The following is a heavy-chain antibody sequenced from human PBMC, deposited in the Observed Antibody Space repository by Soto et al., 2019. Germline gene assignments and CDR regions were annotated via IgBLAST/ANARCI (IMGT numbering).Heavy chain of an antibody. CDR2: IYWDDDK. V-gene: IGHV2-5*02. D-gene: IGHD6-19*01. Sequence: GSGHTLVNPRKTRTLTCTFSGFSLITGGGGGGWMRQPPGKALEWLALIYWDDDKRYSPSLKSRLTITKDTSKNQVVLTMTNMDPVDTATYYCAHRLRGWYYSAWGQGTLVTVSS. J-gene: IGHJ5*02. CDR3: AHRLRGWYYSA. CDR1: GFSLITGGGG.